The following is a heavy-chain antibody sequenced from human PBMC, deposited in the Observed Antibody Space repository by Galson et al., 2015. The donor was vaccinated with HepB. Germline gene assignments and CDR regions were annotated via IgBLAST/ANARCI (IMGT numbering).Heavy chain of an antibody. CDR3: ARGWLYYFDY. Sequence: CAISGDSVSSNSAAWNWIRQSPSRGLEWLGRTYYRSQWYNHYAVSVKSRITVNPDTSKNQFSLQLNSVTPEDTAVYYCARGWLYYFDYWGQGPLVTVSS. J-gene: IGHJ4*02. V-gene: IGHV6-1*01. CDR1: GDSVSSNSAA. D-gene: IGHD2-15*01. CDR2: TYYRSQWYN.